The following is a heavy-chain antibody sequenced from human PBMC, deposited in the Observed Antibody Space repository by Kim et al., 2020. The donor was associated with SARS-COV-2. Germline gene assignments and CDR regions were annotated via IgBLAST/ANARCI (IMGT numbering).Heavy chain of an antibody. Sequence: GESLKISCKGSGYSFTSYWISWVRQMPGKGLAWMGRIDPSDSYTNYSPSFQGHVTISADKSISTAYLQWSSLKASDTAMYYCARNGFDFPDFVPNWFDPWGQGTLVTVSS. D-gene: IGHD3-3*01. CDR1: GYSFTSYW. CDR2: IDPSDSYT. CDR3: ARNGFDFPDFVPNWFDP. V-gene: IGHV5-10-1*01. J-gene: IGHJ5*02.